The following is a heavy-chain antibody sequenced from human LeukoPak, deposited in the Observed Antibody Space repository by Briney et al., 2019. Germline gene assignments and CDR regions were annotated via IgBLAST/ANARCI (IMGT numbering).Heavy chain of an antibody. CDR2: INHSGST. CDR1: GGSFSGYY. Sequence: SETLSLTCAVYGGSFSGYYWSWIRQPPGKGLEWIGEINHSGSTNYNPSLKSRVTISVDTSKNQFSLKLSSVTAADTAVYYCARNAISSSWYSSFDYWGQGTLVTVSS. J-gene: IGHJ4*02. V-gene: IGHV4-34*01. D-gene: IGHD6-13*01. CDR3: ARNAISSSWYSSFDY.